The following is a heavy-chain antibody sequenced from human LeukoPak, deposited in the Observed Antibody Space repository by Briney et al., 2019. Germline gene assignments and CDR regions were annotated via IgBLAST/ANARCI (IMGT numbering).Heavy chain of an antibody. J-gene: IGHJ2*01. CDR3: ARTTTVVREEYFDL. D-gene: IGHD4-23*01. V-gene: IGHV4-39*07. CDR1: GGSISSSSYY. CDR2: IYYSGST. Sequence: PSETLSLTCTVSGGSISSSSYYWGWIRQPPGKGLEWIGSIYYSGSTYYNPSLKSRVTISVDTSKNQFSLKLSSVTAADTAVYYCARTTTVVREEYFDLWGRGTLVTVSS.